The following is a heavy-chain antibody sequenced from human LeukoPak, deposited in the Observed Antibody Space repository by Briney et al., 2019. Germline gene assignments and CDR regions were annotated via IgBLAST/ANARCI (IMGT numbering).Heavy chain of an antibody. V-gene: IGHV1-8*01. Sequence: ASAKVSCKASGYNFTSYDVHWVPQATGQGLELMGWMNPNSGTTGYAQKFQGRVTMTRNTSISTAYMELSSLRSEDTAVYYCARGLLEGGYQPPADYWGQGTLVTVSS. D-gene: IGHD1-1*01. CDR3: ARGLLEGGYQPPADY. CDR2: MNPNSGTT. CDR1: GYNFTSYD. J-gene: IGHJ4*02.